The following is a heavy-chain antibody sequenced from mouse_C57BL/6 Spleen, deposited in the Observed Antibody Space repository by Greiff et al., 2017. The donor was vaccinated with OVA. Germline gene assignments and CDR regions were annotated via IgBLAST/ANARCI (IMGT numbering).Heavy chain of an antibody. J-gene: IGHJ1*03. CDR1: GYTFTDYY. V-gene: IGHV1-26*01. Sequence: EVQLQQSGPELVKPGASVKISCKASGYTFTDYYMNWVKQSHGKSLEWIGDINPNNGGTSYNQKFKGKATLTVDKSSSTAYMELRSLTSEDSAVYYCARRPPDWYFDVWGTGTTVTVSS. CDR2: INPNNGGT. CDR3: ARRPPDWYFDV.